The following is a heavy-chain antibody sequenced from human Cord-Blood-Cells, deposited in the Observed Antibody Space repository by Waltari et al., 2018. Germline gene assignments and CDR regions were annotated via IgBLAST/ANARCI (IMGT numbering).Heavy chain of an antibody. V-gene: IGHV1-2*02. Sequence: QVQLVQSGAEVKKPGAPVKVSCKASGYTFTGYYMHWVRQAPGQGLEWRGWINPNSGGTNYAQKFQGRVTMTRDTSISTAYMELSRLRSDDTAVYYCARGYCSSTSCYDAFDIWGQGTMVTVSS. CDR3: ARGYCSSTSCYDAFDI. D-gene: IGHD2-2*01. CDR2: INPNSGGT. CDR1: GYTFTGYY. J-gene: IGHJ3*02.